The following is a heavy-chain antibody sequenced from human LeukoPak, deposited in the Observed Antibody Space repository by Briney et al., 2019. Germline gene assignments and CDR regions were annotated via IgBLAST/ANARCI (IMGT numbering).Heavy chain of an antibody. V-gene: IGHV1-69*13. CDR3: ARSDVPAAMKGNWFDP. Sequence: SSVNVSCKASGGTFSSYAISWVRQAPGQGLEWMVGSIPIFGTANYPQKFQGTVTVTADESTSTAYMELSSLRSEDTAVYYCARSDVPAAMKGNWFDPWGQGTLVTVSS. J-gene: IGHJ5*02. CDR1: GGTFSSYA. CDR2: SIPIFGTA. D-gene: IGHD2-2*01.